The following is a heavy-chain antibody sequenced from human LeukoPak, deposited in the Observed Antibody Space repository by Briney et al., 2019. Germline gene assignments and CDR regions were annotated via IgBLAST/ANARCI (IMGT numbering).Heavy chain of an antibody. CDR2: IYSSGST. Sequence: SETLSLTCRVSGVSISSGSNYWGWIRQPPGKTLEWIGRIYSSGSTYYNSSLKSRVIILIDTAKNHFSLNLSSVPAADTAVYYCARSDGYGLVGIWGQGTMVTVSS. CDR1: GVSISSGSNY. D-gene: IGHD3-10*01. CDR3: ARSDGYGLVGI. J-gene: IGHJ3*02. V-gene: IGHV4-39*07.